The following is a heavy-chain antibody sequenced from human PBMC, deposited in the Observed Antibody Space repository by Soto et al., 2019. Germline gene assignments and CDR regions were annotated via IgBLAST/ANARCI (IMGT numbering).Heavy chain of an antibody. CDR2: ISYDGSNK. CDR1: GFTFSSYA. V-gene: IGHV3-30-3*01. J-gene: IGHJ6*02. CDR3: ARDWATSGYDGYYYYGMDV. Sequence: GSLRLSCAASGFTFSSYAMHWVRQAPGKGLEWVAVISYDGSNKYYADSVKGRFTISRDNSKNTLYLQMNSLRAEDTAVYYCARDWATSGYDGYYYYGMDVWGQGTTVTVSS. D-gene: IGHD5-12*01.